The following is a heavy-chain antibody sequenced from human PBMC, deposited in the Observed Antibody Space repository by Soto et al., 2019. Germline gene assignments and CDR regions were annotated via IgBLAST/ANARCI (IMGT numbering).Heavy chain of an antibody. CDR1: GFTFSSYW. CDR3: ARLRRSSSTRELLYYFDY. D-gene: IGHD1-26*01. Sequence: SGGSLRLSCAASGFTFSSYWMSWVRQAPGKGLERVANIKQDGSEKYYVDSVKGRFTISRDNAKNSLYLQMNSLRAEDTAVYYCARLRRSSSTRELLYYFDYWGQGTLVTVSS. V-gene: IGHV3-7*05. J-gene: IGHJ4*02. CDR2: IKQDGSEK.